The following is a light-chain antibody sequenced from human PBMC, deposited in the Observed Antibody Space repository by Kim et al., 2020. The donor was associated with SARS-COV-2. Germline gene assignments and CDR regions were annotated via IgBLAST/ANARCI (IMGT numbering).Light chain of an antibody. Sequence: SSELTQDPAVSVALGQTVSITCQGDSLRSYYATWYQQKPGQAPILVIYGKNNRPSGIPDRFSGSSSGNTASLTITGTQAGYEADYYCNSRDSNDNVVFGGGTQLTV. J-gene: IGLJ2*01. V-gene: IGLV3-19*01. CDR3: NSRDSNDNVV. CDR2: GKN. CDR1: SLRSYY.